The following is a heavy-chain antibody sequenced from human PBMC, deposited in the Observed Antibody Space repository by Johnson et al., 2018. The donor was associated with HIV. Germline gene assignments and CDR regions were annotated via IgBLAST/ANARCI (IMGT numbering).Heavy chain of an antibody. CDR3: VSSGCQRCAFDI. CDR2: ISSNGGST. CDR1: GFTFSSYA. Sequence: VQLVESGGGLVQPGGSLRLSCAASGFTFSSYAMHWVRQAPGKGLEYVSAISSNGGSTYYANSVKGRFTISRDNSKNTLFLQMNSLRAEDTAVYYCVSSGCQRCAFDIWGQGTMVTVSS. J-gene: IGHJ3*02. D-gene: IGHD6-19*01. V-gene: IGHV3-64*01.